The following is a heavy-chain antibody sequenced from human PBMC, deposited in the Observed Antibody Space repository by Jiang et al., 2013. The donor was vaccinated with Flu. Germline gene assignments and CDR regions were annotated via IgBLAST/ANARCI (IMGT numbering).Heavy chain of an antibody. CDR2: INPKNGGT. V-gene: IGHV1-2*06. CDR1: GYTFTDHY. J-gene: IGHJ4*02. Sequence: SGAEVKEPGASVKVSCKASGYTFTDHYIHWVRQAPGQGLEWMGRINPKNGGTNYAKTFQGRVTMTRDTSISSVYMELNTLTSDDTAVYYCARDLGITDSDYQALGYWGQETLVTVSS. D-gene: IGHD4-11*01. CDR3: ARDLGITDSDYQALGY.